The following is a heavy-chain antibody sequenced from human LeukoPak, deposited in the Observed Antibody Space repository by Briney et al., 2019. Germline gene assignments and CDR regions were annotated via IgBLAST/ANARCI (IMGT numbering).Heavy chain of an antibody. Sequence: SETLSLTCTVSGGSISSGGYYWSWIRQPPGKGLEWIGYIYYTGSTDYNPSLKSRVAISVDTSKNQFSLKLSSVTAADTAVYYCARGSKAAPGTFDYWGQGTLVTVSS. CDR3: ARGSKAAPGTFDY. CDR1: GGSISSGGYY. V-gene: IGHV4-61*08. D-gene: IGHD6-13*01. J-gene: IGHJ4*02. CDR2: IYYTGST.